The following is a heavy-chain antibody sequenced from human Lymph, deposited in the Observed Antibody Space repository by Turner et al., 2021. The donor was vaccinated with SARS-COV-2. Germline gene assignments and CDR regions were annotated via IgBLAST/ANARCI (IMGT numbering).Heavy chain of an antibody. CDR2: INPSGGGT. CDR1: GYTFTSYY. D-gene: IGHD3-10*01. J-gene: IGHJ4*02. CDR3: AKDQSSYYFQSGEDY. V-gene: IGHV1-46*03. Sequence: QVQLVHSGAEVKKPGASVKVSCKASGYTFTSYYMHWVRQAPGQGLEWMGIINPSGGGTNYAQKFQGRVTMTRDTSTSTVYMELTSLRSEDTAVYYCAKDQSSYYFQSGEDYWGQGTLVTVSS.